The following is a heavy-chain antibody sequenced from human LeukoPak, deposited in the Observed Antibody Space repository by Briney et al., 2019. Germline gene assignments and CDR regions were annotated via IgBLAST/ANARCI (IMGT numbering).Heavy chain of an antibody. CDR3: AKTVVRGVSYYFDY. CDR1: GFTFSSYG. V-gene: IGHV3-30*18. J-gene: IGHJ4*02. D-gene: IGHD3-10*01. Sequence: SGGSLRLSCAASGFTFSSYGMHWVRQAPGKGLEWVAVISYDGGNKYYADSVKGRFTISRDNSKNTLYLQMNSLRAEDTAVYYCAKTVVRGVSYYFDYWGQGTLVTVSS. CDR2: ISYDGGNK.